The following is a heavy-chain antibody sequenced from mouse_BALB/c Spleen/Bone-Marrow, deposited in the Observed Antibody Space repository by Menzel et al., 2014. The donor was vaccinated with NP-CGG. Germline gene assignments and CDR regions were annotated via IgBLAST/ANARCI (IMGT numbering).Heavy chain of an antibody. V-gene: IGHV7-1*02. CDR2: SRNKAKYYTT. D-gene: IGHD2-10*02. CDR1: GFTFSDFY. Sequence: EVQRAESGGGLVQPGDSLRLSCATSGFTFSDFYMEWVRQPPGKRLEWIAASRNKAKYYTTEYSASVKGRFIVSRDTSQSVLYLQMNALRAEDTAIYYCARDVGYGNYFVYWGRGTLVTVSA. CDR3: ARDVGYGNYFVY. J-gene: IGHJ3*01.